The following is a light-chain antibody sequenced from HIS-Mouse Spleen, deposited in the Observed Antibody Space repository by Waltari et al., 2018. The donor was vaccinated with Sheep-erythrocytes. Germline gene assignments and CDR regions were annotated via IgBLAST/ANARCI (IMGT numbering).Light chain of an antibody. CDR2: GAS. J-gene: IGKJ1*01. CDR3: MQALQTPRT. V-gene: IGKV3-20*01. Sequence: EIVLTQSPGTLSLSPGERATLSCRASQSVSSSYLAWYQQNPGQAPRLLIYGASSRATGIPDRFSGSGSGTDFTLKISRVEAEDVGVYYCMQALQTPRTFGQGTKVEIK. CDR1: QSVSSSY.